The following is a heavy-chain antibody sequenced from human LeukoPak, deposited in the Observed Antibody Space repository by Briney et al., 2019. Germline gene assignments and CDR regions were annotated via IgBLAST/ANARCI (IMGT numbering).Heavy chain of an antibody. D-gene: IGHD6-13*01. Sequence: GRSLRLSCAAYGFTFSSYGMHWVRQAPGKGLEWVAIIWYDGSNKYYADSVKGRFTISRDNSKNMVYLQMNSLRAEDTAVYYCARGTAASPSYFYMDVWGKGTTVTVSS. CDR3: ARGTAASPSYFYMDV. CDR1: GFTFSSYG. CDR2: IWYDGSNK. V-gene: IGHV3-33*01. J-gene: IGHJ6*03.